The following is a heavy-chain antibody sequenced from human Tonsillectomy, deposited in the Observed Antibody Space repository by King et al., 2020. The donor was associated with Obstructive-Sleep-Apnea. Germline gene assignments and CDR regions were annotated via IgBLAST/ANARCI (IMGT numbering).Heavy chain of an antibody. CDR3: ARDISVVVTIGDVFDL. Sequence: QLVQSGGGVVQPGRSLRLSCAASGFTFSTRAMHWVRQAPGKGLEWVAAILYDGSEEYYADSVKGRFTISRDNSRNTLFLQMNRLRAEDTAVYYCARDISVVVTIGDVFDLWGQGTTVTVSS. J-gene: IGHJ3*01. V-gene: IGHV3-30-3*01. CDR1: GFTFSTRA. D-gene: IGHD5-12*01. CDR2: ILYDGSEE.